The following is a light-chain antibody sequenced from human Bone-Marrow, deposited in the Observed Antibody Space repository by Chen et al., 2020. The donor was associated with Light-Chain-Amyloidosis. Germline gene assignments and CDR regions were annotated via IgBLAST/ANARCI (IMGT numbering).Light chain of an antibody. V-gene: IGLV3-21*02. J-gene: IGLJ3*02. CDR1: NIGTTS. CDR3: QVWDRSSDRPG. Sequence: SYVLTQPSSVSVAPGQTATLPCGGNNIGTTSVHWYQQTPGQAPLLVVYYDSDRPSGIPERLSGSNSGTTATLTISRVEAGDEADYYCQVWDRSSDRPGFGGGTKLTVL. CDR2: YDS.